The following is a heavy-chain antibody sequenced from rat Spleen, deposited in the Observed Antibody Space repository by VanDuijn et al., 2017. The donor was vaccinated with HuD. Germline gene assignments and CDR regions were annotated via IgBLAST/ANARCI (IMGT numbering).Heavy chain of an antibody. V-gene: IGHV2-63*01. D-gene: IGHD1-7*01. J-gene: IGHJ2*01. CDR3: TRETMGVTPLIDY. Sequence: QVQLEESGPGLVQTSQTLSLTCTVSGLSLTTNSVSWVRQPSGKGPEWMGRMWYDGDTAYNSALKSRLSISRDTSKNQVFLEMNSLQTDDIGTYYCTRETMGVTPLIDYWGQGVMVTVSS. CDR1: GLSLTTNS. CDR2: MWYDGDT.